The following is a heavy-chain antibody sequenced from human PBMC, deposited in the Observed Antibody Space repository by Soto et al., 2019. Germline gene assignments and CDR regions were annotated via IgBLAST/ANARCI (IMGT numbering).Heavy chain of an antibody. CDR1: GYSISSGGYY. CDR2: IYHSGTT. D-gene: IGHD6-19*01. J-gene: IGHJ4*02. CDR3: ARGTAVADDY. V-gene: IGHV4-31*03. Sequence: SETLSLTCTVSGYSISSGGYYWSWIRQHPGKGLEWIGYIYHSGTTYYNPSLKSRVTISVDSFKNQFSLRLSSVTAADTAVYYCARGTAVADDYWGQGTLVTVSS.